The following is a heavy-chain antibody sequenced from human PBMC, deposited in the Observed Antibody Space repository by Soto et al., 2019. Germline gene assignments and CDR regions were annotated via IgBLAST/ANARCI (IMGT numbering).Heavy chain of an antibody. Sequence: ASVKVSCKASGYTFTSYGISWVRQAPGQGLEWMGWISAYNGNTNYAQKLQGRVTMTTDTSTSTAYMELRSLTSDDTAVYYCARDLARGAGSAGFDYWGQGTLVTVSS. CDR3: ARDLARGAGSAGFDY. D-gene: IGHD1-26*01. V-gene: IGHV1-18*01. CDR1: GYTFTSYG. CDR2: ISAYNGNT. J-gene: IGHJ4*02.